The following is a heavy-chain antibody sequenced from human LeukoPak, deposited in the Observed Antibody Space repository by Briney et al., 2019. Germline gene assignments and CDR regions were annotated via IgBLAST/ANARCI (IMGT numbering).Heavy chain of an antibody. D-gene: IGHD2-2*01. V-gene: IGHV3-30*02. CDR3: AKSDCSSTSCPHYYYYMDV. J-gene: IGHJ6*03. CDR2: IWYDGSNK. Sequence: GGSLRLSCAASGFTFSSYGMHWVRQAPGKGLEWVAVIWYDGSNKYYADSVKGRFTISRDNSKNTLYLQMNSLRAEDTAVYYCAKSDCSSTSCPHYYYYMDVWGKGTTVTVSS. CDR1: GFTFSSYG.